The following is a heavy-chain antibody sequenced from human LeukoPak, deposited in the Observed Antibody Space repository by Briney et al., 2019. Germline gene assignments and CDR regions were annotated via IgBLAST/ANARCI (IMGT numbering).Heavy chain of an antibody. J-gene: IGHJ4*02. V-gene: IGHV3-30*02. Sequence: PGGSLRLSCAASGSTFSSYGMHWVRQAPGKGLEWVAFIRYDGSNKYYADSVKGRFTISRDNSKNTLYLQMNSLRAEDTAVYYCAKPQNPPSSGWYVGYFDYWGQGTLVTVSS. CDR1: GSTFSSYG. D-gene: IGHD6-19*01. CDR3: AKPQNPPSSGWYVGYFDY. CDR2: IRYDGSNK.